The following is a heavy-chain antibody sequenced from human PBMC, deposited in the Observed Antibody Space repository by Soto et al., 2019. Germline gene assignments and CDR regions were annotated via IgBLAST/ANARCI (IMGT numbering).Heavy chain of an antibody. Sequence: GSLRLSCVASGFSVSDNYMSWVRQAPGKGLEWIAVIYMDDTTYYADSMKGRFTVSRDDSKNTLYLHMNSLRAEDTAVYYCARDQLRTTLLLFDYWGQGTLVTVSS. CDR3: ARDQLRTTLLLFDY. D-gene: IGHD1-1*01. CDR2: IYMDDTT. V-gene: IGHV3-53*01. CDR1: GFSVSDNY. J-gene: IGHJ4*02.